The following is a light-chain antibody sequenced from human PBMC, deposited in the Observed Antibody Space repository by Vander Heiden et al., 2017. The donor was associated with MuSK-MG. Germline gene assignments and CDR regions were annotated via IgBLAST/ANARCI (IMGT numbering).Light chain of an antibody. J-gene: IGLJ3*02. CDR3: QVWDGSDEWE. Sequence: SYVLTQLSSVSGAPGHTATITCQANNIGRKSVHWYQLKPGQAPVLVVHDDTERPSGRPERFSGSNSGNTAALTISRVEAGDEADYVCQVWDGSDEWEFGGGTKLTVL. CDR1: NIGRKS. CDR2: DDT. V-gene: IGLV3-21*02.